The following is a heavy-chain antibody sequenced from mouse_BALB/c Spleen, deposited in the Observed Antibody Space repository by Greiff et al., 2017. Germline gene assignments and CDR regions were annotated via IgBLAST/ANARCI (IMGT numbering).Heavy chain of an antibody. Sequence: EVQLQQSGPGLVKPSQSLSLTCSVTGYSITSGYYWNWIRQFPGNKLEWMGYISYDGSNNYNPSLKNRISITRDTSKNQFFLKLNSVTTEDTATYYCARGTAVPYWYFDVWGAGTTVTVSS. CDR2: ISYDGSN. CDR1: GYSITSGYY. J-gene: IGHJ1*01. CDR3: ARGTAVPYWYFDV. V-gene: IGHV3-6*02. D-gene: IGHD6-1*01.